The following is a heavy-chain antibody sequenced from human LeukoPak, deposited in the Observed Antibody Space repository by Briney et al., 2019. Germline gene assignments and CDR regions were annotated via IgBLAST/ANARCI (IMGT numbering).Heavy chain of an antibody. V-gene: IGHV3-7*01. J-gene: IGHJ4*02. Sequence: GGSLRLSCAASGFTFSSYWMSWVRQAPGKGLEWVANIKQDGSEKYYVDSVKGRFTISRDYAKNSLYLQMNSLRAEDTAVYYCARGPLGSSWYVHYFDYWGQGTLVTVSS. CDR1: GFTFSSYW. CDR2: IKQDGSEK. CDR3: ARGPLGSSWYVHYFDY. D-gene: IGHD6-13*01.